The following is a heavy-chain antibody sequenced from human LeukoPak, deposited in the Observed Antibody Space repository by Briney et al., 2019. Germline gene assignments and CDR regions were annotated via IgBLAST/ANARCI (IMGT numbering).Heavy chain of an antibody. CDR1: GFTFSSYA. V-gene: IGHV3-30*07. D-gene: IGHD6-19*01. J-gene: IGHJ4*02. CDR3: AKRGGSGWYFDY. CDR2: ISYDGSNK. Sequence: GGSLRLSCAASGFTFSSYAMHWVRQAPGKGLEWVAVISYDGSNKYYADSVKGRFTISRDNSKNTLYLQMNSLRAEDTAVYYCAKRGGSGWYFDYWGQGTLVTVSS.